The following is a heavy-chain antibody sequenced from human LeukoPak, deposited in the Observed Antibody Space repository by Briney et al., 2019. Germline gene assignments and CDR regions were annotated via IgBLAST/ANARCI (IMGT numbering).Heavy chain of an antibody. CDR1: GFTFSSYG. V-gene: IGHV3-30*02. CDR2: IRYDGSNK. Sequence: QSGGSLRLSCAASGFTFSSYGMHWVRQAPGKGLEWVAFIRYDGSNKYYADSVKGRFTISRDNSKNTLYLQMNSLRAEDTAVYYCAKDRASGYFGYYFDYWGQGTLVTVSS. CDR3: AKDRASGYFGYYFDY. J-gene: IGHJ4*02. D-gene: IGHD3-22*01.